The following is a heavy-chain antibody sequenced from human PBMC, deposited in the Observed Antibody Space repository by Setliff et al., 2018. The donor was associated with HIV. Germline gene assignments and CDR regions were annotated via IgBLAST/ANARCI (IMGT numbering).Heavy chain of an antibody. CDR2: IYYSGST. CDR1: GGSISSGGYY. D-gene: IGHD3-22*01. Sequence: SETLSLTCTVSGGSISSGGYYWSWIRQHPGKGLEWIGYIYYSGSTYYNPSLKSRVTISVDTSKNQFSLELSSVTAADTAVYYCARAPYYDSSGYYFYYYYYYMDVWGKGTTVTVSS. V-gene: IGHV4-31*03. CDR3: ARAPYYDSSGYYFYYYYYYMDV. J-gene: IGHJ6*03.